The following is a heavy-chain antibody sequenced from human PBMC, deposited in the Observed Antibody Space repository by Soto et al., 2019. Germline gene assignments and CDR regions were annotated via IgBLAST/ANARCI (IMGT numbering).Heavy chain of an antibody. V-gene: IGHV4-59*01. Sequence: PSETLSLTCAVSGGSISHYYWSWIRQPPGKELEWIGYIYYTGSTNYNPSLKSRVTMSMDTSKNQASLKLTSVTAADTAVYYCATQSGYDGYYFDYWGQGTLVTVSS. CDR1: GGSISHYY. CDR3: ATQSGYDGYYFDY. J-gene: IGHJ4*02. CDR2: IYYTGST. D-gene: IGHD5-12*01.